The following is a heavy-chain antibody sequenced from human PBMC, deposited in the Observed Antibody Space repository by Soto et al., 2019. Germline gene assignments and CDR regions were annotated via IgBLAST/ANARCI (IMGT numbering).Heavy chain of an antibody. V-gene: IGHV3-7*01. J-gene: IGHJ3*02. Sequence: VESGGXXVQPGGSLRLXXATSDFSINSYXXAXXRETPGKGLEFVANIKHDASVKNYVDSVKGRFAISRDNAQNSLYLQMDSLRADDTALYYCGTDRWVGAFDMWGQGTTVTVSS. D-gene: IGHD2-15*01. CDR1: DFSINSYX. CDR3: GTDRWVGAFDM. CDR2: IKHDASVK.